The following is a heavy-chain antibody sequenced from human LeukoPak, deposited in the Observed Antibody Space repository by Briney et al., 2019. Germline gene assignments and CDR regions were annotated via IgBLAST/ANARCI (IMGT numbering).Heavy chain of an antibody. CDR3: ARVRDRSGYFYDFDY. Sequence: SETLSLTCTVSGGAISSYYWSWIRQPPGTGPEWIGYIHYTGSTNYNPSLKSRVTISVDTSKNQFSLKLSSVTAADTAVYYCARVRDRSGYFYDFDYWGQGTLVTVSS. CDR2: IHYTGST. V-gene: IGHV4-59*01. CDR1: GGAISSYY. D-gene: IGHD3-22*01. J-gene: IGHJ4*02.